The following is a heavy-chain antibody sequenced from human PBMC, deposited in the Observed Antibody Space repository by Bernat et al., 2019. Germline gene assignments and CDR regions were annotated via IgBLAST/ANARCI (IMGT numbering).Heavy chain of an antibody. J-gene: IGHJ3*02. CDR3: ARARYCSGGSCYRCLGDAFDI. CDR1: GGTFSGYA. D-gene: IGHD2-15*01. Sequence: QVQLVQSGAEVKKPGSSVKVSCKASGGTFSGYAISWVRQAPGQGLEWMGGIIPIFGTANYAQKFQGRVTITADESTSTAYMELSSLRSEDTAVYYCARARYCSGGSCYRCLGDAFDIWGQGTMVSVSS. V-gene: IGHV1-69*01. CDR2: IIPIFGTA.